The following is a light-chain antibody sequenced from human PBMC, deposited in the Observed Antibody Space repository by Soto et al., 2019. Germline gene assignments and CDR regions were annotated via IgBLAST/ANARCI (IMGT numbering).Light chain of an antibody. CDR3: QQRSYWR. J-gene: IGKJ3*01. Sequence: EIVLTQSPATLSLSPGERATLSCRASQNISSYLAWYQQKPGQAPRLLIYDASNRATGIPARFSGSGSGTDFTLTISSLEPEDFAVYYCQQRSYWRFGPGTKVDIK. CDR2: DAS. V-gene: IGKV3-11*01. CDR1: QNISSY.